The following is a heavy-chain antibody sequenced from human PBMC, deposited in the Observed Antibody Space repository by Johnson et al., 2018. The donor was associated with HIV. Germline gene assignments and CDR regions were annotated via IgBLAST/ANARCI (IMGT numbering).Heavy chain of an antibody. CDR1: GFTFSSYW. CDR3: ARGGSTAGFDI. CDR2: IKQDGSEK. Sequence: MQLVESGGGLVQPGGSLRLSCAASGFTFSSYWMNWVRQAPGKGLEWVANIKQDGSEKYYVDSVKGRFTISRDNAKNSVYLQMNSLRVADTAIYYCARGGSTAGFDIWGQGTMVTVSS. J-gene: IGHJ3*02. D-gene: IGHD6-19*01. V-gene: IGHV3-7*01.